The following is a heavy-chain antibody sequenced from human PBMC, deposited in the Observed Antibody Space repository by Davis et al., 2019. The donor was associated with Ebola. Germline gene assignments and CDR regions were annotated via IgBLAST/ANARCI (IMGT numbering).Heavy chain of an antibody. CDR2: IWFDGSNE. Sequence: GESLKISCAGSGFTFSEYGMHWVRQAPGKGLEWVAVIWFDGSNECYADSVKGRFTISRDNSKNLVYLQMNSLRAEDTAVYYCATEKSRRAFDIWGQGTMVTVSS. V-gene: IGHV3-33*01. J-gene: IGHJ3*02. CDR3: ATEKSRRAFDI. CDR1: GFTFSEYG.